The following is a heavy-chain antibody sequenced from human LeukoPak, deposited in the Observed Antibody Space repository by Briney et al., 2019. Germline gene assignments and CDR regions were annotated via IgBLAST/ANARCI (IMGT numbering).Heavy chain of an antibody. CDR3: ARDLYDSSGYLPGYFDY. Sequence: ASVKVSCKVSGYTLTELSMHWVRQAPGKGLEWMGIINPSGGSTSYAQKFQGRVTMTRDMSTSTVYMELSSLRSEDTAVYYCARDLYDSSGYLPGYFDYWGQGTLVTVSS. J-gene: IGHJ4*02. CDR1: GYTLTELS. D-gene: IGHD3-22*01. CDR2: INPSGGST. V-gene: IGHV1-46*01.